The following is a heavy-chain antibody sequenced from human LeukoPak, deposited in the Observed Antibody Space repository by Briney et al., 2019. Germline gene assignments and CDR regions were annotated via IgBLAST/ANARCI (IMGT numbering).Heavy chain of an antibody. CDR3: AREAFFWSGYYKGFDY. J-gene: IGHJ4*02. CDR1: GGTFSSYA. CDR2: INAGNGNT. D-gene: IGHD3-3*01. V-gene: IGHV1-3*01. Sequence: ASVKVSCKASGGTFSSYAISWVRQAPGQGLEWMGWINAGNGNTKYSQKFQGRVTITRDTSASTAYMELSSLRSEDTAVYYCAREAFFWSGYYKGFDYWGQGTLVTVSS.